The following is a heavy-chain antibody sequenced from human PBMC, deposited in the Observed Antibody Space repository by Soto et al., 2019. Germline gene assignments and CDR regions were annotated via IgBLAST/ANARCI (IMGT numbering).Heavy chain of an antibody. V-gene: IGHV3-30*03. J-gene: IGHJ4*02. CDR1: GFIFRDYA. CDR3: ARVQVGSTREFDY. D-gene: IGHD2-2*01. CDR2: ISYDGSNK. Sequence: GGSLRLSCAASGFIFRDYAMNWVRQAPGKGLEWVAVISYDGSNKYYADSVKGRFTISRDNSKNTLYLQMNSLRAEDTAVYYCARVQVGSTREFDYWGQGTLVTVS.